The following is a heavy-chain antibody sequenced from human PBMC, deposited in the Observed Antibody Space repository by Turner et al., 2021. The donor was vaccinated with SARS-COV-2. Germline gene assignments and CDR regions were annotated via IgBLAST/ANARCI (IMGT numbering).Heavy chain of an antibody. V-gene: IGHV4-39*01. D-gene: IGHD3-22*01. CDR1: GDSISSDNYY. J-gene: IGHJ5*02. CDR3: ASHYYYDSSGPSNWFDP. Sequence: QLQLQESGPGLVKPSETLSLSCTVSGDSISSDNYYWGWIRQPPGKGLEWIGRIYYRGSTNYNPSLKSRVTISVDTSKNQFSLRLSSLTAADTAVYYCASHYYYDSSGPSNWFDPWGQGTLVTVSS. CDR2: IYYRGST.